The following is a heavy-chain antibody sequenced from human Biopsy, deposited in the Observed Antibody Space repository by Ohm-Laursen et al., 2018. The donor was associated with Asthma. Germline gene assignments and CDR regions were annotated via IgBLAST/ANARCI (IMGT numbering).Heavy chain of an antibody. V-gene: IGHV4-31*01. CDR3: ARAQDYYDSRGYYRSFDY. Sequence: SDTLSLTCTVSYGSITSGGYYWTWIRQHPGKGLEWIGFIYYSGSTYYNQSLKSLVSISIDTSKNQFSLKLSSVTAADTAVYYCARAQDYYDSRGYYRSFDYWGQGTLVTVSS. CDR2: IYYSGST. J-gene: IGHJ4*02. CDR1: YGSITSGGYY. D-gene: IGHD3-22*01.